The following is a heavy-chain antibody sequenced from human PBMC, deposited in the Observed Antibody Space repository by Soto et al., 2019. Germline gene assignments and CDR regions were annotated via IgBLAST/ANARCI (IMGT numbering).Heavy chain of an antibody. CDR1: GYTFTGYY. D-gene: IGHD3-3*01. Sequence: ASVKVSCKASGYTFTGYYMHWVRHAPGQGLEWMGWINPNSGGTNYAQKFQGWVTMTRDTSISTAYMELSRLRSDDTAVYYCVRGDYYFWSGEYYYYGMDFWGQGTTVTVS. CDR3: VRGDYYFWSGEYYYYGMDF. V-gene: IGHV1-2*04. J-gene: IGHJ6*02. CDR2: INPNSGGT.